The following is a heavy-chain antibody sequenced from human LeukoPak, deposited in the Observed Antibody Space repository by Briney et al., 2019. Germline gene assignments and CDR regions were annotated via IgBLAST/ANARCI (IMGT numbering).Heavy chain of an antibody. D-gene: IGHD2-2*01. Sequence: SETLSLTCTVSGYSISSGYYWGWIRQPPGKGLEWIGSIYHSGSTYYNPSLKSRVTISVDTSKNQFSLKLSSVTAADTAVYYCAREGRHIVVVPAAPHYYYMDVWGKGTTVTVSS. J-gene: IGHJ6*03. CDR1: GYSISSGYY. CDR2: IYHSGST. V-gene: IGHV4-38-2*02. CDR3: AREGRHIVVVPAAPHYYYMDV.